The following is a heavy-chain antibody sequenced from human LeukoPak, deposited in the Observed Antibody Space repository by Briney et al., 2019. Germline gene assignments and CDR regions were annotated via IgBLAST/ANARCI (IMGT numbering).Heavy chain of an antibody. CDR1: GFTFSSYA. V-gene: IGHV3-23*01. CDR2: ISGSGGST. CDR3: AKGDTYYYDSSGYFG. Sequence: GGSLRLSCAASGFTFSSYAMSWVRQAPGKGLEWVSAISGSGGSTYYADFVKGRFTISRGNSKNTLYLQMNSLRAEDTAVYYCAKGDTYYYDSSGYFGWGQGTLVTVSS. J-gene: IGHJ4*02. D-gene: IGHD3-22*01.